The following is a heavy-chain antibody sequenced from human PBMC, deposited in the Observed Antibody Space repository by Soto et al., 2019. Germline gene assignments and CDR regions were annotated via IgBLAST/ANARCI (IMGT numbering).Heavy chain of an antibody. CDR3: ARSYYYDSSGYLGAFDI. D-gene: IGHD3-22*01. CDR1: GYTFTSYY. Sequence: ASVKVSCKASGYTFTSYYMHWVRQAPGQGLEWMGIMNPSGGSTSYAQKFQGRVTMTRETSTSTVYMELSSLRSEDTAVYYCARSYYYDSSGYLGAFDIWGQGTMVPVSS. CDR2: MNPSGGST. V-gene: IGHV1-46*01. J-gene: IGHJ3*02.